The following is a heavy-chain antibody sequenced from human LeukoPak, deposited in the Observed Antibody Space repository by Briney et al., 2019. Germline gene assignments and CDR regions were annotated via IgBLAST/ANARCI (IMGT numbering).Heavy chain of an antibody. Sequence: GGSLRLSCAASGFTFSRHWMHWVRQAPGKGLVWVSRINKDGSVTNYADSVKGRFTISRDNAKNTLFLQMDSLRAEDTAVYYCATGGWFGNDHHWGQGTLVTVSS. J-gene: IGHJ5*02. CDR3: ATGGWFGNDHH. CDR2: INKDGSVT. D-gene: IGHD6-19*01. V-gene: IGHV3-74*01. CDR1: GFTFSRHW.